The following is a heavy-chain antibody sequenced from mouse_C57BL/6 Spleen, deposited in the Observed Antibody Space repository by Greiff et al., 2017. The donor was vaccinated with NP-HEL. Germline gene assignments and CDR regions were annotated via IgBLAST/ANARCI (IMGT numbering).Heavy chain of an antibody. CDR1: GYAFSSSW. J-gene: IGHJ2*01. V-gene: IGHV1-82*01. CDR2: IYPGDGDT. D-gene: IGHD2-5*01. Sequence: QVQLKQSGPELVKPGASVKISCKASGYAFSSSWMNWVKQRPGKGLEWIGRIYPGDGDTNYNGKFKGKATLTADKSSSTAYMQLSSLTSEDSAVYFCARSYYSNFLFDYWGQGTTLTVSS. CDR3: ARSYYSNFLFDY.